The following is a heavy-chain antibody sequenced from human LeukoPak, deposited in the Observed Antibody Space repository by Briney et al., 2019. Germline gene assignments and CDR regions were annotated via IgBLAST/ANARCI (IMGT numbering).Heavy chain of an antibody. CDR1: GFTFSSCS. CDR2: ISSSSSTI. D-gene: IGHD2-2*01. J-gene: IGHJ5*02. Sequence: GGSLRPSCAASGFTFSSCSMNWVRQAPGKELEWVSYISSSSSTIYYADSVKGRFTISRDNAKNSLYLQMNSLRAEDTAVYYCARGRGPAAIWNWFDPWGQGTLVTVSS. V-gene: IGHV3-48*01. CDR3: ARGRGPAAIWNWFDP.